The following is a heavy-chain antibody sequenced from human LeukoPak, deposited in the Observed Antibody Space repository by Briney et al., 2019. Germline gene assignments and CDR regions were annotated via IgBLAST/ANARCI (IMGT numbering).Heavy chain of an antibody. J-gene: IGHJ4*02. D-gene: IGHD4-23*01. Sequence: SETLSLTCAVYVGSFSDYYWSWIRQPPGKGLEWIGEINHSGSTNYNPSLKSRVTISVDTSKNQFSLQLSSVTAADTAVYYCARWVATVVTLYYFDYWXQGTLVTVSS. CDR3: ARWVATVVTLYYFDY. CDR1: VGSFSDYY. V-gene: IGHV4-34*01. CDR2: INHSGST.